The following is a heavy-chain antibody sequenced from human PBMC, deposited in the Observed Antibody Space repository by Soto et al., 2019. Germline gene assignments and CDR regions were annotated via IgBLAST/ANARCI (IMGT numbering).Heavy chain of an antibody. CDR3: ARNSLATILYGMDV. J-gene: IGHJ6*02. CDR2: ISPNNGNT. D-gene: IGHD5-12*01. V-gene: IGHV1-18*01. CDR1: GYTFTSYG. Sequence: SVKVSCKASGYTFTSYGISWLRQAPGQGLEWMGWISPNNGNTNYAQKFQGWVTMITDTSISTVYMELSRLRSDDTAVYYCARNSLATILYGMDVWGQGTTVTVSS.